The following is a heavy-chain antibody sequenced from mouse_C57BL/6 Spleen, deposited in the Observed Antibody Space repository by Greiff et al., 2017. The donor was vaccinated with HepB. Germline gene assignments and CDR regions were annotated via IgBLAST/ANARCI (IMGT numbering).Heavy chain of an antibody. V-gene: IGHV1-18*01. CDR3: ARWNYYGSSLDY. J-gene: IGHJ2*01. Sequence: EVQLQQSGPELVKPGASVKIPCKASGYAFTDYNMDWVKQSHGKSLEWIGDINPNNGGTIYNQKFKGKATLTVDKSSSTAYMELRSLTSEDTAVYYCARWNYYGSSLDYWGQGTTLTVSS. CDR2: INPNNGGT. D-gene: IGHD1-1*01. CDR1: GYAFTDYN.